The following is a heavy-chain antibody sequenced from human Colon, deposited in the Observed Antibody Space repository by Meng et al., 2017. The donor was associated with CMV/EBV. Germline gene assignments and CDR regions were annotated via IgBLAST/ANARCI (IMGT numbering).Heavy chain of an antibody. Sequence: SGDTCTAYAVSWMRQAHGRRLEWMGWINANTGNPTYTQSFAGRFVFSFDTSINTAYLDIRSLKIEDTAVYFCALEDILTGQYSFDYWGQGSLVTVSS. D-gene: IGHD3-9*01. J-gene: IGHJ4*02. CDR3: ALEDILTGQYSFDY. CDR2: INANTGNP. V-gene: IGHV7-4-1*01. CDR1: GDTCTAYA.